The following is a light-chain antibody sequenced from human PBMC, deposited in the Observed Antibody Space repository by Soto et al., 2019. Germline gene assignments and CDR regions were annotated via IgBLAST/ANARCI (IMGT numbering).Light chain of an antibody. CDR3: SSYGGNDWV. CDR2: EVH. J-gene: IGLJ3*02. CDR1: SSDVGGYNY. V-gene: IGLV2-8*01. Sequence: QSVLTQPPSASGSLGQSVTFSCTGTSSDVGGYNYVSWYQQHPGKAPKLIVYEVHKWPSGVPDRFSGSKSGNTASLTVSGLQAEDEADYHCSSYGGNDWVFGGGTQLTVL.